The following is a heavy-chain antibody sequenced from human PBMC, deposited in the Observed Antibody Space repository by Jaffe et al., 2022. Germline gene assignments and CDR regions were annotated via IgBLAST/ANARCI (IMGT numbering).Heavy chain of an antibody. CDR2: IYTSGST. CDR1: GGSISSGSYY. CDR3: AREGSENYYGSGSYYRD. V-gene: IGHV4-61*02. D-gene: IGHD3-10*01. J-gene: IGHJ4*02. Sequence: QVQLQESGPGLVKPSQTLSLTCTVSGGSISSGSYYWSWIRQPAGKGLEWIGRIYTSGSTNYNPSLKSRVTISVDTSKNQFSLKLSSVTAADTAVYYCAREGSENYYGSGSYYRDWGQGTLVTVSS.